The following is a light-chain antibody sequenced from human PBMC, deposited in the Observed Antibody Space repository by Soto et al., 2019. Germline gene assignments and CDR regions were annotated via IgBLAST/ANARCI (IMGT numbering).Light chain of an antibody. CDR3: QQYSTYSLT. CDR1: QSISNC. V-gene: IGKV1-5*01. CDR2: DAS. Sequence: DTQRTQSPSTLSASVGDRVPIHYRASQSISNCLAWYQQKPGKAPNLLIFDASSLKSGVPSRFSGSGSGTEFTLTISGLQPDDFATYYCQQYSTYSLTFGGGTRVDIK. J-gene: IGKJ4*01.